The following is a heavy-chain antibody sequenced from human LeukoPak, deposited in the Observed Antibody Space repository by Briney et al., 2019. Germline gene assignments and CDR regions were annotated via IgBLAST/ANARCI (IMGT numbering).Heavy chain of an antibody. D-gene: IGHD3-16*01. CDR2: IYYSGSS. CDR1: GGSLSSYY. CDR3: ARETSQKGAHYMDV. V-gene: IGHV4-59*01. J-gene: IGHJ6*03. Sequence: SETLSLTCTVSGGSLSSYYWSWVRQPPGKGLEWVGYIYYSGSSNYNPSLMSRVTISLDTSKNQFSLKLSSVTAADTAVYYCARETSQKGAHYMDVWGKGTTVTIPS.